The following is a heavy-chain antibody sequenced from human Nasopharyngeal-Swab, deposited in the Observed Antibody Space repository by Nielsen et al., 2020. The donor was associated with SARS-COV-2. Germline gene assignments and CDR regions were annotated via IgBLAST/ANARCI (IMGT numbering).Heavy chain of an antibody. Sequence: ASVKVSCKASGYTFSDYALHWVRLAPGQRLEWMGWINAGDGDTKYSQTFQDRVTITRDTSAKTVYMELSSLRSEDTGVYFCARDTNWGWISYYYGMDVWGQGTTVTISS. CDR1: GYTFSDYA. V-gene: IGHV1-3*01. CDR3: ARDTNWGWISYYYGMDV. D-gene: IGHD7-27*01. J-gene: IGHJ6*02. CDR2: INAGDGDT.